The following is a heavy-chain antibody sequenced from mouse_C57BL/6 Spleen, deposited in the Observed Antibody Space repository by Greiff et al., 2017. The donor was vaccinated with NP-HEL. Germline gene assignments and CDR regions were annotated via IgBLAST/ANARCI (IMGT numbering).Heavy chain of an antibody. CDR2: ISGGGGNT. Sequence: EVNLVESGGGLVKPGGSLKLSCAASGFTFSSYTMSWVRQTPEKRLEWVATISGGGGNTYYPDSVKGRFTISRDNAKNTLYLQMSSLRSEDTALYYCARPYSNYVGAMDYWGQRTSVTVSS. CDR3: ARPYSNYVGAMDY. V-gene: IGHV5-9*01. CDR1: GFTFSSYT. D-gene: IGHD2-5*01. J-gene: IGHJ4*01.